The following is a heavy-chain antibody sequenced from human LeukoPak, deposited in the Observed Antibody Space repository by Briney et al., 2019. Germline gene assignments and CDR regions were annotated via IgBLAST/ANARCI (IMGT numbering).Heavy chain of an antibody. J-gene: IGHJ5*02. CDR1: GFTFSSYA. Sequence: GGSLRLSCAASGFTFSSYAMSWVRQAPGKGLEWVSAISGSGGSTYYADSVKGRFTISRDNSKNTLYLQMNSLRAEDTAVYYCAEDEARYYGSGSYPSSDPWGQGTLVTVSS. CDR2: ISGSGGST. V-gene: IGHV3-23*01. D-gene: IGHD3-10*01. CDR3: AEDEARYYGSGSYPSSDP.